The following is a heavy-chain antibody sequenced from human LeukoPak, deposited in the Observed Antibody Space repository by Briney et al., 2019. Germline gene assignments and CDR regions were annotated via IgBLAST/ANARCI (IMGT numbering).Heavy chain of an antibody. V-gene: IGHV3-23*01. CDR2: FSGSGTST. D-gene: IGHD4-17*01. CDR1: GFTFSSYG. CDR3: AKASTMTTSFVFDS. J-gene: IGHJ4*02. Sequence: GGSLRLSCAASGFTFSSYGMHWVRQTPGEGLQWVSAFSGSGTSTYYADSVKGRFTISRDDSKNTLYLYMNSLRADDTAIYYCAKASTMTTSFVFDSWGQGTLVTVSS.